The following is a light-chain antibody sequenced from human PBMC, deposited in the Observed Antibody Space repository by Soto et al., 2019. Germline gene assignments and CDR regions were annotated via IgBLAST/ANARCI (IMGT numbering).Light chain of an antibody. Sequence: DIQMTQSQSSLSASVGDRVTITCRASQSISNYLNWYQQKPGKAPKLLIYAASSLQSGVPSRFSGGGSGTDFTLTITSLQPEDFATYSCQQSYITPPTFGPGTKVDIK. CDR1: QSISNY. CDR2: AAS. V-gene: IGKV1-39*01. CDR3: QQSYITPPT. J-gene: IGKJ3*01.